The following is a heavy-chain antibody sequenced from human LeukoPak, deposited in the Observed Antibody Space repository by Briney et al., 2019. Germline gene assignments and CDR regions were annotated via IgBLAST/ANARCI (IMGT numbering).Heavy chain of an antibody. J-gene: IGHJ4*02. Sequence: SETLSLTCTVSGGSISSSSYSWGWIRQPPGKGLEWIGSIYYSGSTYYNPSLKSRVTISVDTSKNQFSLKLSSVPAADTAVYYCARGGGKGYFDYWGQGTLVTVSS. CDR2: IYYSGST. CDR1: GGSISSSSYS. V-gene: IGHV4-39*07. CDR3: ARGGGKGYFDY. D-gene: IGHD4-23*01.